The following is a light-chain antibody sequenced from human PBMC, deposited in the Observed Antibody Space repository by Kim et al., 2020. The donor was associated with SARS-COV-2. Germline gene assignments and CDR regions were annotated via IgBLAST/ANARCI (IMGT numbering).Light chain of an antibody. J-gene: IGLJ2*01. CDR2: DVT. V-gene: IGLV2-14*03. CDR3: CSYAGSNIVI. Sequence: GHSITISCTGTSSDVGGYNYVSWYQLHPGKAPQLIIFDVTNRPSGVSNRFSGSKSGTTASLTISGLQAEDEADYYCCSYAGSNIVIFGGGTKLTVL. CDR1: SSDVGGYNY.